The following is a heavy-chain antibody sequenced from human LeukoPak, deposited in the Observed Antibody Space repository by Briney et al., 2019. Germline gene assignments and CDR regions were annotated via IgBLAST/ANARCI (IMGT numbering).Heavy chain of an antibody. Sequence: GASVKVSCKASGYAFTGYYMHWVRQAPGQGLEWMGRINPNSGGTNYAQKFQGRVTMTRDTSISTAYMELSRLRSDDTAVYYCARDPPSIAARPYYYYYGMDVWGQGTTVTVSS. J-gene: IGHJ6*02. CDR3: ARDPPSIAARPYYYYYGMDV. V-gene: IGHV1-2*06. D-gene: IGHD6-6*01. CDR1: GYAFTGYY. CDR2: INPNSGGT.